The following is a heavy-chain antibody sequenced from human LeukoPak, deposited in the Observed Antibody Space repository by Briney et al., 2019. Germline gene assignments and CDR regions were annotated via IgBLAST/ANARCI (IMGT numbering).Heavy chain of an antibody. V-gene: IGHV3-66*01. CDR2: ISSGGST. Sequence: GGSLGLSCAASGLTVSSNYMSWVRQAPGKGLEWVSLISSGGSTYYADSVRGRFTISRDNSKNTLYLQMNSLRAEDTAVYYCARDWGNWNYDYWGQGTLVTVSS. D-gene: IGHD1-7*01. CDR3: ARDWGNWNYDY. CDR1: GLTVSSNY. J-gene: IGHJ4*02.